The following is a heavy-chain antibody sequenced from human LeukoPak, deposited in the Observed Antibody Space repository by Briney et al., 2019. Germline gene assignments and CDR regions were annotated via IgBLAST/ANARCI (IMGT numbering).Heavy chain of an antibody. Sequence: GGSLRLSCAASGFIFSQYSMNWVRQAPGKGLEWVSHIRSSSETFYADSVKGRFTISRDNARNSLYLQMNNLRGEDTAIYYCARGAGNSGYGCDLWGQGTLVTVSS. CDR1: GFIFSQYS. J-gene: IGHJ5*02. CDR2: IRSSSET. V-gene: IGHV3-48*01. CDR3: ARGAGNSGYGCDL. D-gene: IGHD5-12*01.